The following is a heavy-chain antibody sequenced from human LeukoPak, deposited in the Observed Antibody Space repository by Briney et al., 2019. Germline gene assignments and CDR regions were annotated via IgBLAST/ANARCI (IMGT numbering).Heavy chain of an antibody. J-gene: IGHJ1*01. CDR2: VDPEDGET. CDR1: GYTFTDYY. CDR3: ATESRHSSGYFGYFQH. D-gene: IGHD3-22*01. Sequence: ASVKISCKVCGYTFTDYYMHWVQQAPGKGLESMGLVDPEDGETIYAEKFQGRVTITADTSTDTAYMELSSLRSEDTAVYYCATESRHSSGYFGYFQHWGQGTLVTVSS. V-gene: IGHV1-69-2*01.